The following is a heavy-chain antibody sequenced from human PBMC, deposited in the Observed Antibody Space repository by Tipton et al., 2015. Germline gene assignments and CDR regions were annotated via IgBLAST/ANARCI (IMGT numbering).Heavy chain of an antibody. CDR2: IWPDDSDT. J-gene: IGHJ4*02. V-gene: IGHV5-51*01. Sequence: LVQSGAEVKKPGESLKISCNGSGYSFTSYWIGWVRQMPGKGLEWMGIIWPDDSDTRYSPSFEGLITISADKSINTAYLQWTSLKASDTAMYYCARSVSPAVITFDYWGRGTLVTVSS. CDR3: ARSVSPAVITFDY. D-gene: IGHD2-2*01. CDR1: GYSFTSYW.